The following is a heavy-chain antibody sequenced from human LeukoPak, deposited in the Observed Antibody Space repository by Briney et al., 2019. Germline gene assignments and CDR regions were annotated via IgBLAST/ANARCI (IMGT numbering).Heavy chain of an antibody. J-gene: IGHJ5*02. CDR3: ARTSYNWKKLNWFDP. CDR1: GDSISSGDYY. V-gene: IGHV4-30-4*08. D-gene: IGHD1-20*01. Sequence: PSQTLSLTCTVSGDSISSGDYYWSWIRQPPGKGLEWIGEINHSGSTNYNPSLKSRVTISVDTSKNQFSLKLSSVTAADTAVYYCARTSYNWKKLNWFDPWGQGTLVTVSS. CDR2: INHSGST.